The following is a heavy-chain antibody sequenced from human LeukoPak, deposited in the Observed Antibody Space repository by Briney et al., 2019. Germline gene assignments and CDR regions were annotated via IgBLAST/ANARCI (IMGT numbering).Heavy chain of an antibody. Sequence: SETLSLTCAVYGGSFSGYYWGWIRQPPGKGLEWIGSMYYSGSTYYNPSLKSRVTISVDTSKNQFSLKLSSVTAADTAVYYCARTRSDCSGGSCYSFFDYWGQGTLVTVSS. V-gene: IGHV4-34*01. CDR3: ARTRSDCSGGSCYSFFDY. CDR1: GGSFSGYY. CDR2: MYYSGST. J-gene: IGHJ4*02. D-gene: IGHD2-15*01.